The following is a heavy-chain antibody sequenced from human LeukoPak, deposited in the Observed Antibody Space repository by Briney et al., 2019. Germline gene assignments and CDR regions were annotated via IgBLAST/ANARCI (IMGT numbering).Heavy chain of an antibody. J-gene: IGHJ4*02. V-gene: IGHV4-59*08. D-gene: IGHD5-12*01. Sequence: SQTLSLTCTVACGSSTYYCWGWTRQPPGGWLESIGYIYYRGGTNYNPSLESRVTISGDTSKNEFSLKLTSVTAADTAVYYCARGRLIVAPGVYYFEYWGQGTLVTVSS. CDR3: ARGRLIVAPGVYYFEY. CDR2: IYYRGGT. CDR1: CGSSTYYC.